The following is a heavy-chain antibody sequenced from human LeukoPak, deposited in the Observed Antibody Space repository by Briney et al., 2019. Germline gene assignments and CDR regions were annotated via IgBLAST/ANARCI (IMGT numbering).Heavy chain of an antibody. CDR2: INPSGGST. J-gene: IGHJ4*02. CDR3: ARSVKNYYFDY. V-gene: IGHV1-46*01. CDR1: GYTFTSYY. Sequence: ASVKVSCRASGYTFTSYYMHWVRQAPGQGLEWMGIINPSGGSTSYAQKFQGRVTMTRDTSTSTVYMELSSLRSEDTAVYYCARSVKNYYFDYWGQGTLVTVSS.